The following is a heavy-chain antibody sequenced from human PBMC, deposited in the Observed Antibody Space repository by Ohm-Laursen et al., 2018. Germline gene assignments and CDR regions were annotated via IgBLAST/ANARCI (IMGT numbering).Heavy chain of an antibody. CDR1: GFTFDDYA. V-gene: IGHV3-9*01. CDR2: ISWNSGSI. Sequence: SLKLSCAASGFTFDDYAIHWVRQAPGKGLEWVSGISWNSGSIAYADSVKGRFTISRDNAKNSLYLEMNSLRAEDTALYYCAKDSARLNYVDKWFGSWGQGTLVTVSS. J-gene: IGHJ5*02. CDR3: AKDSARLNYVDKWFGS. D-gene: IGHD3-16*01.